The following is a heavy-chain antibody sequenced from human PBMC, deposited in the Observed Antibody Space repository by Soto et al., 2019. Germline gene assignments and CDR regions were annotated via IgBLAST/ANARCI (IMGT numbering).Heavy chain of an antibody. D-gene: IGHD3-22*01. CDR2: ISGSGGST. CDR3: ARAGTKYYYDSSGYYFDY. V-gene: IGHV3-23*01. CDR1: GFTFSSYA. Sequence: SGGSLRLSCAASGFTFSSYAMSWVRQAPGKGLEWVSAISGSGGSTYYADSVKGRFTISRDNAKNSLYLQMNSLRAEDTAVYYCARAGTKYYYDSSGYYFDYWGQGTLVTVSS. J-gene: IGHJ4*02.